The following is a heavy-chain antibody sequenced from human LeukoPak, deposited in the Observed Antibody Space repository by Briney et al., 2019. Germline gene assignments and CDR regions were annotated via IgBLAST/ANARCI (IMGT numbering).Heavy chain of an antibody. V-gene: IGHV4-38-2*01. D-gene: IGHD3-10*01. CDR3: ARVRFGELSVFDY. Sequence: PSETLSLTCAVSGYSISSGHYWGWIRQPPGKGLEWIGSIYHSGSTYYNPSLKSRVTISVDTSKNQFSLKLSSVTAADTAVYYCARVRFGELSVFDYWGQGTLVTVSS. CDR2: IYHSGST. J-gene: IGHJ4*02. CDR1: GYSISSGHY.